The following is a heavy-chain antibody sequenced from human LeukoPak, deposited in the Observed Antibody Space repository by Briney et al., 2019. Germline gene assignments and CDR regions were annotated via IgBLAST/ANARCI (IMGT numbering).Heavy chain of an antibody. CDR3: ARHKGIWRDAFDI. J-gene: IGHJ3*02. D-gene: IGHD3-3*01. CDR2: IYYSGST. CDR1: GGSISSSSYY. Sequence: SETLSLTCTVSGGSISSSSYYWGWIRQPPGKGLEWIGSIYYSGSTYYNPSLKSRVTISVDTSKNQFSLKLSSVTAADTAVYYCARHKGIWRDAFDIWGRGTMVTVSS. V-gene: IGHV4-39*01.